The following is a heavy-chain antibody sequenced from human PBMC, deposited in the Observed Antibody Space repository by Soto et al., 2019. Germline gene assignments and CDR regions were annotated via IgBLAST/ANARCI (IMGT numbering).Heavy chain of an antibody. CDR3: ARADTAMVIDY. J-gene: IGHJ4*02. CDR2: IWYDGSNK. D-gene: IGHD5-18*01. V-gene: IGHV3-33*01. CDR1: GFTFSSYG. Sequence: GSLRLSCAASGFTFSSYGMHWVRQAPGKGLEWVAVIWYDGSNKYYADSVKGRFTISGDNSKNTLYLQMNSLRAEDTAVYYCARADTAMVIDYWGQGTLVTVSS.